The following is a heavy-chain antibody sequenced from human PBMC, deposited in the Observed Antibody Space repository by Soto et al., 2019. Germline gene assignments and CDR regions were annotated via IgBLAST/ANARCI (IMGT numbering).Heavy chain of an antibody. Sequence: GGSLRLSCAASGFTFSSYGMHWVRQAPGKGLEWVAVIWYDGSNKYYADSVKGRFTISRDNSKNTLYLQMNSLRAEDTAVYYCARDLNDSSLDYWGQGTLVTVSS. CDR3: ARDLNDSSLDY. V-gene: IGHV3-33*08. CDR1: GFTFSSYG. CDR2: IWYDGSNK. J-gene: IGHJ4*02. D-gene: IGHD6-13*01.